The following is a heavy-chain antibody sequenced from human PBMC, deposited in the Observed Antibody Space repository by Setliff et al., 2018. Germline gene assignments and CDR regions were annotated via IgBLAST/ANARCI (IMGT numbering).Heavy chain of an antibody. J-gene: IGHJ6*03. D-gene: IGHD6-19*01. V-gene: IGHV4-61*09. CDR1: GDSISGAYYY. CDR3: ARAISGWYSAFYYYMDV. CDR2: IYTSGST. Sequence: PSETLSLTCTVSGDSISGAYYYWSWIRQPAGKGLEWIGQIYTSGSTNYNPSLKSRVTISVDTSKNQFSLKLSSVTAADTAVYYCARAISGWYSAFYYYMDVWGKGTTVTVSS.